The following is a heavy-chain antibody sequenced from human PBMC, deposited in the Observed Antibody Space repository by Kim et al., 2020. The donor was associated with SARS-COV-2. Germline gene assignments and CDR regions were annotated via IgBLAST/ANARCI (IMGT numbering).Heavy chain of an antibody. J-gene: IGHJ4*02. V-gene: IGHV3-9*01. CDR3: AKDIGYGSGSPDY. CDR1: GFTFDDYA. CDR2: ITGNSGSI. D-gene: IGHD3-10*01. Sequence: GGSLRLSCAASGFTFDDYAMHWVRQAPGKGLEWVSGITGNSGSIVYADSVKGRFTISRDNAKNSLYLQMNSLRAEDTALYYCAKDIGYGSGSPDYWGQGTLVTVSS.